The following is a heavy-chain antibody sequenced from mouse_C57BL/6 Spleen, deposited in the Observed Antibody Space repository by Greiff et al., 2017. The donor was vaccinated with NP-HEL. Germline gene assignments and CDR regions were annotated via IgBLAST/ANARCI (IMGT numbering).Heavy chain of an antibody. J-gene: IGHJ2*01. CDR2: INPNNGGT. CDR3: ARPVPYYGSSSYFDY. D-gene: IGHD1-1*01. CDR1: GYTFTDYN. Sequence: VQLQQSGPELVKPGASVKMSCKASGYTFTDYNMHWVKQSHGKSLEWIGYINPNNGGTSYNQKFKGKATLTVNKSSSTAYMELRSLTSEESAVYYCARPVPYYGSSSYFDYWGQGTTLTVSS. V-gene: IGHV1-22*01.